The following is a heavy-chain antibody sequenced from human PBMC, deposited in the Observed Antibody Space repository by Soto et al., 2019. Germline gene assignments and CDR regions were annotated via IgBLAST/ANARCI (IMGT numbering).Heavy chain of an antibody. J-gene: IGHJ6*01. D-gene: IGHD1-1*01. CDR1: GGTFSTYA. CDR2: IIPIFNRP. Sequence: QVQLVQSGAEVKKPGSSVKVSCKASGGTFSTYAISWVRQAPGQGLEWMGGIIPIFNRPNYEQKFQARLTIAADESSSTAYMELRSLRSEDTAVYYCARQLNWNYYYYGMDVWGQGTRVTVS. V-gene: IGHV1-69*12. CDR3: ARQLNWNYYYYGMDV.